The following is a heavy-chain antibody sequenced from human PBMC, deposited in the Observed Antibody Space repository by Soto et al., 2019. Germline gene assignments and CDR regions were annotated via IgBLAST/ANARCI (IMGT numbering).Heavy chain of an antibody. CDR3: ARDAHWAGYWYFDL. D-gene: IGHD7-27*01. Sequence: QVQLQESGPGLVKPSQTLSLTCTVSGGSISSGGYYWSWIRQHPGKGLEWIGYIYYSGSTYYNPSLKSRVTRSVDTSKNQFSLKLSSVTAADTAVYYCARDAHWAGYWYFDLWGRGTLVTVSS. CDR1: GGSISSGGYY. J-gene: IGHJ2*01. V-gene: IGHV4-31*03. CDR2: IYYSGST.